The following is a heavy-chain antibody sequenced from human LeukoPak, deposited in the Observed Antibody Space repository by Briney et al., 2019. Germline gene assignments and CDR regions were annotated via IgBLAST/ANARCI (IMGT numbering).Heavy chain of an antibody. V-gene: IGHV3-30-3*01. CDR2: ISYDGSNK. CDR3: ARVRGWYYFDY. D-gene: IGHD6-19*01. CDR1: GFTFSSYA. Sequence: EPGGSLRLSCAASGFTFSSYAMHWVRQAPGKGLEWVAVISYDGSNKYYADSVKGRFTISRDNSKNTLYLQMNSLRAEDTAVYYCARVRGWYYFDYWGQGTLVTVSS. J-gene: IGHJ4*02.